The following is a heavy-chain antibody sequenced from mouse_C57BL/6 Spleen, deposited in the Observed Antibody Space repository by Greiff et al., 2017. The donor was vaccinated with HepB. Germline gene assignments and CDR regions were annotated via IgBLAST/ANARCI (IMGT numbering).Heavy chain of an antibody. CDR1: GFTFSDYG. V-gene: IGHV5-17*01. J-gene: IGHJ2*01. CDR3: ARAQSPYYSNNGDYFDY. CDR2: ISSGSSTI. Sequence: EVMLVESGGGLVKPGGSLKLSCAASGFTFSDYGMHWVRQAPEKGLEWVAYISSGSSTIYYADTVTGRFTISRDNAKNTLFLQMTSLRSEDTAMYYCARAQSPYYSNNGDYFDYWGQGTTLTVSS. D-gene: IGHD2-5*01.